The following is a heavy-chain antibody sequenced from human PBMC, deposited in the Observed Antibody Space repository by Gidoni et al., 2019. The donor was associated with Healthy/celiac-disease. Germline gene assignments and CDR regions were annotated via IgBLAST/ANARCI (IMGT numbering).Heavy chain of an antibody. J-gene: IGHJ3*02. CDR2: ICYSGST. Sequence: QVQLQESGPGLVKPSQTLSLTCTVFGGSISCGGYYWSWIRQHPGKSLEWIGYICYSGSTYYHPSLKSRVTISVDTSKNQFSLKLSSVTAADTAVYYCARSTPYYYDSSGHSYAFDIWGQGTMVTVSS. CDR1: GGSISCGGYY. D-gene: IGHD3-22*01. CDR3: ARSTPYYYDSSGHSYAFDI. V-gene: IGHV4-31*03.